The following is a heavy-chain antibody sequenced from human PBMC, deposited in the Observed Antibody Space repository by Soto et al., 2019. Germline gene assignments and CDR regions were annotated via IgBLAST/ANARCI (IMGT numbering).Heavy chain of an antibody. D-gene: IGHD2-21*02. CDR3: ARDGSYCGGDCYPNFDY. CDR2: INSDGSST. CDR1: GFTFSSYW. Sequence: EVQLVESGGGLVQPGGSLRLSCAASGFTFSSYWMHWVRQAPGKGLVWVSRINSDGSSTSYADSVKGRFNISRDNAKNTLYLQMNSLRAEDTAVYYCARDGSYCGGDCYPNFDYWGQGTLVTVSS. V-gene: IGHV3-74*01. J-gene: IGHJ4*02.